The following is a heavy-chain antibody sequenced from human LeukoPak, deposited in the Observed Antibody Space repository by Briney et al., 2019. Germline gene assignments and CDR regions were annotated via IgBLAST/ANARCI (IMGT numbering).Heavy chain of an antibody. D-gene: IGHD4/OR15-4a*01. Sequence: SETLSLTCTVSGGSVTDTYWSWIRQPPGKGLEWIAYVHYNGRADYNPSLKSRVTMSVDTSKNQFSLRLTSVTAADTAVYYCASPHGANAGHWGQGTLVTVSS. J-gene: IGHJ4*02. CDR1: GGSVTDTY. V-gene: IGHV4-59*02. CDR3: ASPHGANAGH. CDR2: VHYNGRA.